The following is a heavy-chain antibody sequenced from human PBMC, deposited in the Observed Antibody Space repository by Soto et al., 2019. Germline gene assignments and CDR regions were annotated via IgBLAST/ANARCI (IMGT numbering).Heavy chain of an antibody. J-gene: IGHJ4*02. CDR3: AGDHGFDSSGFYFLGY. D-gene: IGHD3-22*01. V-gene: IGHV4-59*01. CDR2: IYYSGST. Sequence: PSETLSLTCTVSGGSISSYYWSWIRQPPGKGLEWIGYIYYSGSTNYNPSLKSRVTISVDTSKNQFSLKLSSVTAADTAVYHCAGDHGFDSSGFYFLGYWGQGTLVTVSS. CDR1: GGSISSYY.